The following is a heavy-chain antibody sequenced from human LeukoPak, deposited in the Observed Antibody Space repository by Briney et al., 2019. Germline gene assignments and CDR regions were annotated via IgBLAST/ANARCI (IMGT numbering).Heavy chain of an antibody. Sequence: PWASVKVSCKASGYTFTGYYMHWVRQAPGQGLEWMGWINPNSGGTNYAQKFQGRMTMTTDTSTSTAYLELRSLRSDDTAVYYCARDSLLLYCNDIGCRYSHYGMDVWGQGTTVTVSS. V-gene: IGHV1-2*02. CDR3: ARDSLLLYCNDIGCRYSHYGMDV. D-gene: IGHD2-15*01. CDR1: GYTFTGYY. CDR2: INPNSGGT. J-gene: IGHJ6*02.